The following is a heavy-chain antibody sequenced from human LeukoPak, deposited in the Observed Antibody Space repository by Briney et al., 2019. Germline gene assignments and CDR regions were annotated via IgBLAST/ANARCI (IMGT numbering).Heavy chain of an antibody. D-gene: IGHD4-17*01. CDR1: GGTFSSYA. Sequence: ASVKVSCKASGGTFSSYAISWVRQAPGQGLEWMGGIIPIFGTANYAQKFQGRVTITADESTSTAYMELSSLRSEDTTVYYCARSGGTVTEKHFDYWGQGTLVTVSS. CDR3: ARSGGTVTEKHFDY. J-gene: IGHJ4*02. CDR2: IIPIFGTA. V-gene: IGHV1-69*13.